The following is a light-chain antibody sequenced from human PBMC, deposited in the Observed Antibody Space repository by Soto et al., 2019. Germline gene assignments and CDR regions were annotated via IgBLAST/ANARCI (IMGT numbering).Light chain of an antibody. CDR1: QIVSGW. CDR2: KAS. V-gene: IGKV1-5*03. J-gene: IGKJ1*01. CDR3: QQYHNYFRT. Sequence: DIQMSQSPATLSASLCATVTATWRASQIVSGWLAWYQQKPGKAPNLLIYKASSLESGVPSRFSGSGSGTEFTLTISSMQHDDFATSYCQQYHNYFRTFGQGTKVDIK.